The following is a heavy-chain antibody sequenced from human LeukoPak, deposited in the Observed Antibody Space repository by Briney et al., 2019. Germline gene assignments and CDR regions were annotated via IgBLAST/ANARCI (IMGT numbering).Heavy chain of an antibody. D-gene: IGHD4-23*01. V-gene: IGHV4-39*01. J-gene: IGHJ4*02. CDR2: IYYSGST. Sequence: SETLSLTCTVSGGSISSSSYYWGWIRQPPGKGLEWIGSIYYSGSTYYNPSLKSRVTISVDTSKNQFSLKLGSVTAADTAVYYCASPVNYGGLNWGQGTLVTVSS. CDR1: GGSISSSSYY. CDR3: ASPVNYGGLN.